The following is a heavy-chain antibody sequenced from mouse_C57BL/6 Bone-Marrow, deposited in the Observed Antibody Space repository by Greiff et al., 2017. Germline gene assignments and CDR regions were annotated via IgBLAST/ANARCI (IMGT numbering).Heavy chain of an antibody. CDR2: IDPSDSYT. V-gene: IGHV1-50*01. CDR1: GYTFTSYW. CDR3: ARSSLFDV. Sequence: QVQLQQPGAELVKPGASVKLSCKASGYTFTSYWMQWVKQRPGQGLEWIGEIDPSDSYTNYNQKFKGKATLTVDTSSSTAYMQLRSLTSEDSAVYYCARSSLFDVWGTGTTVTVSS. J-gene: IGHJ1*03.